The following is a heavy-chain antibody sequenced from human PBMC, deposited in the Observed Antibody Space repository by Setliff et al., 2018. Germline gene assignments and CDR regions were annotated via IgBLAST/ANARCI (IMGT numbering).Heavy chain of an antibody. CDR3: ARGRQQLVPTSY. D-gene: IGHD6-13*01. CDR2: ISGSGGST. Sequence: GGSLRLSCAASGFTFSSYAMSWVRQAPGKGLEWVSAISGSGGSTYYADSVKGWFTISRDNSKNTLYLQMNSLRAEDTAVYYCARGRQQLVPTSYWGQGTLVTVSS. CDR1: GFTFSSYA. J-gene: IGHJ4*02. V-gene: IGHV3-23*01.